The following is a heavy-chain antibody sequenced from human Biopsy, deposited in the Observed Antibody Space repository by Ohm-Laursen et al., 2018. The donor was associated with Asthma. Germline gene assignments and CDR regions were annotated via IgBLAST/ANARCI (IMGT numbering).Heavy chain of an antibody. CDR3: ARAQDYYDSRGYYRSFDY. D-gene: IGHD3-22*01. CDR2: IFYSGCT. V-gene: IGHV4-31*03. CDR1: YCSITSGGYY. J-gene: IGHJ4*02. Sequence: TLSLTCTVSYCSITSGGYYWTWIRQHPGKGLECIGFIFYSGCTYYNPSLMSRVSISIDKSKNQFSQKLSSVTAADTAVYYCARAQDYYDSRGYYRSFDYWGQGTLVTVSS.